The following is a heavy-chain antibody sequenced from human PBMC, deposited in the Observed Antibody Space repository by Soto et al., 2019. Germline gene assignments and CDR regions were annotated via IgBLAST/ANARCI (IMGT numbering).Heavy chain of an antibody. J-gene: IGHJ4*02. CDR1: GFSVTSDGGG. CDR2: IFWDDDK. V-gene: IGHV2-5*02. CDR3: ALLNDGDYTF. Sequence: QITFKESGPTLVKPKQTLALTCTFSGFSVTSDGGGVGWIRQPPGKALEWLAVIFWDDDKRYSPSLESRLSIARDTSKDQVFLTMTNMESVDTATYYCALLNDGDYTFWGQGTRVTVSS. D-gene: IGHD4-17*01.